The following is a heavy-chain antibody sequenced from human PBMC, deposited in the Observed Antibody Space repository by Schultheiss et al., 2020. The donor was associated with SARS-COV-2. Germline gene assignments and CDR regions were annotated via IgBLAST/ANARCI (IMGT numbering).Heavy chain of an antibody. J-gene: IGHJ6*02. CDR3: ARLAAAAGKYYYGMDV. Sequence: SETLSLTCTVSGGSISSYYWSWIRQPAGKGLEWIGRIYTSGSTTYNPSLKSRVTMSVDTSKTQFSLKLSSVTAADTAVYYCARLAAAAGKYYYGMDVWGQGTTVTVSS. CDR1: GGSISSYY. CDR2: IYTSGST. D-gene: IGHD6-13*01. V-gene: IGHV4-4*07.